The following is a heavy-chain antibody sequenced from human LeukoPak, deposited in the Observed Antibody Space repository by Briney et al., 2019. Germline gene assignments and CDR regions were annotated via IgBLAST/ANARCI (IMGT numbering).Heavy chain of an antibody. CDR1: GGTFSSYA. Sequence: ASVKVSCKASGGTFSSYAISWVRQAPGQGLEWMGRIIPILGIANYAQKFQGRVTITADKSTSTAYMELSSLRSEDTAVYYCARGVRSGNRYYFDYWGQGTLVTVSS. V-gene: IGHV1-69*04. D-gene: IGHD1/OR15-1a*01. CDR3: ARGVRSGNRYYFDY. CDR2: IIPILGIA. J-gene: IGHJ4*02.